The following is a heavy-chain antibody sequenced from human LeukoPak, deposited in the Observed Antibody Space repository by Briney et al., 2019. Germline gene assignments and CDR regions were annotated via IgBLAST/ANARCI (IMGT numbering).Heavy chain of an antibody. J-gene: IGHJ4*02. CDR1: GFTFSSYG. CDR2: ISGSGGGT. D-gene: IGHD3-9*01. V-gene: IGHV3-23*01. CDR3: AKDYNTLTGYYTDLDY. Sequence: GGSLRLSCAASGFTFSSYGMSWVRQAPGKGLEWVSAISGSGGGTYYADSVKGRFTISRDNSKNTVYLQMNSLRAEDTAVYYCAKDYNTLTGYYTDLDYWGRGALVTVSS.